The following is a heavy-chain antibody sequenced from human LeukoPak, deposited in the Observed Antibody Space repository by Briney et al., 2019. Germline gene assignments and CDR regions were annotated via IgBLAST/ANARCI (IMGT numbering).Heavy chain of an antibody. V-gene: IGHV4-30-2*01. CDR3: ARGESYSSGWYVGYYFDY. Sequence: PSQTLSLTCTVSGGSISSGGYYWSWIRQPPGKGLEWIGEINHSGSTNYNPSLKSRVTISVDTSKNQFSLKLSSVTAADTAVYYCARGESYSSGWYVGYYFDYWGQGTLVTVSS. CDR2: INHSGST. J-gene: IGHJ4*02. CDR1: GGSISSGGYY. D-gene: IGHD6-19*01.